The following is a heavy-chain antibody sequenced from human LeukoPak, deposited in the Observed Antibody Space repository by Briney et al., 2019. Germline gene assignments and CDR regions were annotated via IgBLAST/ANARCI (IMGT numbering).Heavy chain of an antibody. V-gene: IGHV3-9*01. Sequence: GGSLRLSCAASGFTFDDYAMHWVRQAPGKGLEWVSGISWNSGSVGYADSVKGRFTISRDNAKNSLYLQMNSLRAEDTALYYCAKGVKYYGSGSYYNPLDYWGQGTLVTVSS. J-gene: IGHJ4*02. CDR2: ISWNSGSV. CDR3: AKGVKYYGSGSYYNPLDY. D-gene: IGHD3-10*01. CDR1: GFTFDDYA.